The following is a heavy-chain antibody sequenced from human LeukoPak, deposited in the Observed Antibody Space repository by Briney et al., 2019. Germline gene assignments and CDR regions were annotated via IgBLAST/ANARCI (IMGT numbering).Heavy chain of an antibody. J-gene: IGHJ6*03. CDR1: GGTFSSYA. Sequence: GASVKVSCKASGGTFSSYAISWVRQAPGQGLEWMGWINPNSGYTNHAQKFQGRVTMTSDTSITTAYMDLSRLRSDDTAVYFCARAGSGPGGGRTIPYYYMDVWGKGTTVTISS. V-gene: IGHV1-2*02. CDR2: INPNSGYT. D-gene: IGHD5-24*01. CDR3: ARAGSGPGGGRTIPYYYMDV.